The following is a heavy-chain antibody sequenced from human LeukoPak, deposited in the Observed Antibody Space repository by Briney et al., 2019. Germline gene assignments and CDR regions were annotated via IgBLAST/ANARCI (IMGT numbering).Heavy chain of an antibody. CDR2: ISAYNCNT. CDR3: ARDSERWLRSRAFDY. J-gene: IGHJ4*02. CDR1: GYTFTSYG. D-gene: IGHD5-12*01. Sequence: ASVKVSCKASGYTFTSYGISWVRQAPGQGREWMGWISAYNCNTNYAQKLQGRVTMTTDTSTSTAYMELRSLRSDDTAVYYCARDSERWLRSRAFDYWGQRTLVTVSS. V-gene: IGHV1-18*01.